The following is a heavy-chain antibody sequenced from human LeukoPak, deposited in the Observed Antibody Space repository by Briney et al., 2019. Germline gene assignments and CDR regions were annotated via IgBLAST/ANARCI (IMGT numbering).Heavy chain of an antibody. Sequence: PGGSLRLSCAASGFTFSSYSMNRVRQAPGKGLEWVSYISSSSSTIYYADSVKGRFTISRDNAKNSLYLQMNSLRDEDTAVYYCARDPLPYGSGSLDYWGQGTLVTVSS. D-gene: IGHD3-10*01. CDR2: ISSSSSTI. CDR1: GFTFSSYS. V-gene: IGHV3-48*02. CDR3: ARDPLPYGSGSLDY. J-gene: IGHJ4*02.